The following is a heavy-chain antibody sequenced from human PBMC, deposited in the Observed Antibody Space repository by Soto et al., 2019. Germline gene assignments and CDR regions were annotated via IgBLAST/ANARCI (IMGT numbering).Heavy chain of an antibody. Sequence: EVHLVDSGGGLVQPGGSLRLSCVASGFPFSSYWMSWVHQAPGKGLEWVANIKEDGSDKYYVDSVKGRFTISRDNAKNSLYLQMNSLRVEDTAVYYCVGVSLTGSWGQGTLVAVSS. V-gene: IGHV3-7*01. D-gene: IGHD3-9*01. CDR3: VGVSLTGS. CDR1: GFPFSSYW. CDR2: IKEDGSDK. J-gene: IGHJ5*02.